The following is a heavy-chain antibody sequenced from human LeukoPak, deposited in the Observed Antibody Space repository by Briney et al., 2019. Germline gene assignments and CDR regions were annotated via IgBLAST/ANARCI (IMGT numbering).Heavy chain of an antibody. D-gene: IGHD3-10*01. V-gene: IGHV1-8*01. J-gene: IGHJ5*02. CDR3: ARAELLWFGSGFDP. CDR1: GYTFTSYD. Sequence: ASVKVSCEASGYTFTSYDINWVRQATGQGLEWMRWMNPNSGNTGYAQKFQGRVTMTRNTSISTAYMELSSLRSEDTAVYYCARAELLWFGSGFDPWGQGTLVTVSS. CDR2: MNPNSGNT.